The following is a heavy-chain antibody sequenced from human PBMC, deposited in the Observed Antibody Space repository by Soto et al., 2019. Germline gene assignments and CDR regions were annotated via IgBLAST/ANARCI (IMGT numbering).Heavy chain of an antibody. CDR1: GFTFSNAW. D-gene: IGHD3-3*01. Sequence: EVQLVESGGGLVKPGGSLRLSCAASGFTFSNAWMSWVRQAPGKGLEWVGRIKSKTDGGTTDYAAPVTGRFTISRDDSKNTLYLQMNSLKTEDTAVYYCTTGTVTIFGVVPDYWGQGTLVTVSS. V-gene: IGHV3-15*01. J-gene: IGHJ4*02. CDR3: TTGTVTIFGVVPDY. CDR2: IKSKTDGGTT.